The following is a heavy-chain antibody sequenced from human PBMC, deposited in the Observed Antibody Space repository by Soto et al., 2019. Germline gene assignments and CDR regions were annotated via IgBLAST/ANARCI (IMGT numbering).Heavy chain of an antibody. CDR2: IYYSGST. CDR1: GGCISRGGNS. Sequence: PSGTLSLTCTVSGGCISRGGNSWGWIRQPPGKGLEWIGYIYYSGSTYYNPSLKSRVTISVDTSKKKFSLQLSSVTDADTAVYYCASYYDLRVLLEACSLHFWGPGTLVTGSS. CDR3: ASYYDLRVLLEACSLHF. V-gene: IGHV4-30-4*01. J-gene: IGHJ4*02. D-gene: IGHD3-22*01.